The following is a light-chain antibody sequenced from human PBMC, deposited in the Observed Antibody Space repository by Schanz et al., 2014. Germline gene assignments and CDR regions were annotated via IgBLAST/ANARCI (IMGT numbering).Light chain of an antibody. CDR1: SSDVGGYDS. Sequence: QSALAQPPSVSGSPGQSVTISCTGTSSDVGGYDSVSWYQQHPGKVPKVMIYDVSKRPSGVPDRFSGSKSGNTASLTISGLQAEDEADYYCSSYTSTSTWVFGGGTKLTVL. CDR3: SSYTSTSTWV. V-gene: IGLV2-11*01. CDR2: DVS. J-gene: IGLJ3*02.